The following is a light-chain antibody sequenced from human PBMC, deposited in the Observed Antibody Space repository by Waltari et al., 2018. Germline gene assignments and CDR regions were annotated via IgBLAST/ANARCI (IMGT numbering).Light chain of an antibody. Sequence: HSALTQPASVYGSPGQSITISCTGTSSDVGGYNYISWYQQHPGKAPKLMIYDVSNRPSGVSNRFSGSKSGNTASLTISGLQAEDEADYYCSSYISSDTLELFGGGTSLTVL. V-gene: IGLV2-14*03. J-gene: IGLJ2*01. CDR2: DVS. CDR1: SSDVGGYNY. CDR3: SSYISSDTLEL.